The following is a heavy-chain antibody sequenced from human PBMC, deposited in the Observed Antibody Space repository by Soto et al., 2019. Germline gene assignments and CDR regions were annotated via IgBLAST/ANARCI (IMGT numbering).Heavy chain of an antibody. V-gene: IGHV4-59*08. CDR1: GGSISSYY. J-gene: IGHJ5*02. D-gene: IGHD6-13*01. CDR2: IYYSGST. Sequence: SETLSLTCTVSGGSISSYYWSWIRQPPGKGLEWIGYIYYSGSTNYNPSLKSRVTISVDTSKNQFSLKLSSVTAADTAVYYCARLIAWFDPWGQGTLVTVSS. CDR3: ARLIAWFDP.